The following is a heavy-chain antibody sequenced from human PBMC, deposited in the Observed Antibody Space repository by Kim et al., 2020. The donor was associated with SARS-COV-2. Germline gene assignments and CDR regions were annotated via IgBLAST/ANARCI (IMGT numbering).Heavy chain of an antibody. V-gene: IGHV3-23*01. D-gene: IGHD3-10*01. CDR2: ISGSGGST. J-gene: IGHJ5*02. Sequence: GGSLRLSCAASGFTFSSYAMSWVRQAPGKGLEWVSAISGSGGSTYYADSVKGRFTISRDNSKNTLYLQMNSLRAEDTAVYYCVCVSWFGELEDVFDPWGQGTLVTVSS. CDR1: GFTFSSYA. CDR3: VCVSWFGELEDVFDP.